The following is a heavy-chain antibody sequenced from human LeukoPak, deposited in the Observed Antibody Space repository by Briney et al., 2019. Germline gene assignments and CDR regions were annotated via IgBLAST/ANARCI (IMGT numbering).Heavy chain of an antibody. J-gene: IGHJ3*02. Sequence: SETLPLTCTVSGGSISSGSYYWSWIRQPAGKGLEWIGRIYTSGSTNYNPSLKSRVTISVDTSKNQFSLELSSVTAADTAVYYCASLYYYDSSGYYGDAFDIWGQGTMVTVSS. CDR1: GGSISSGSYY. D-gene: IGHD3-22*01. CDR3: ASLYYYDSSGYYGDAFDI. V-gene: IGHV4-61*02. CDR2: IYTSGST.